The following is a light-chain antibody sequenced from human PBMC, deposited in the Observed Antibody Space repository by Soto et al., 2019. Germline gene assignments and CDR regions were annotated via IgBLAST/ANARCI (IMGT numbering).Light chain of an antibody. V-gene: IGKV1-27*01. CDR1: RTIRSY. Sequence: DSRMTQSPSSQSASVGDRDTITCRGSRTIRSYLHWYQQKPGILPKLLLFGASTLQSGVPARFSGSGSGTLFTLTINGLLPEDVATYYCQMYDRAPFTFGPGTKVDIK. J-gene: IGKJ3*01. CDR3: QMYDRAPFT. CDR2: GAS.